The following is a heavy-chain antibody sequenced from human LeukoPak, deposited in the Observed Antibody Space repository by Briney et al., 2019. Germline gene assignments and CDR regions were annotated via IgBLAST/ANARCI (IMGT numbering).Heavy chain of an antibody. CDR1: GFTFSSYS. V-gene: IGHV3-21*01. CDR2: ISSSSSYI. Sequence: GGSLRLSCAASGFTFSSYSMNWVRQAPGKGLEWVSSISSSSSYIYYADSMKGRFTISRDNAKNSLYLQMNSLRAEDTAVYYCARDRGIGSSSWYPLDYWGQGTLVTVSS. D-gene: IGHD6-13*01. CDR3: ARDRGIGSSSWYPLDY. J-gene: IGHJ4*02.